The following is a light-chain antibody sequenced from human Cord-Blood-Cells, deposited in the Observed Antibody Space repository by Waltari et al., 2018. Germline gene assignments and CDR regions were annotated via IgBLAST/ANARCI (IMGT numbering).Light chain of an antibody. CDR3: QQGYSTPIT. Sequence: DIPMPQSPSSLSAPVGDSVNITCRARQTISSYLNWYQQKPGKAPKLLIYAAYSLQSGVPSRFSGSRSGTDFTLNISSLQPEDFATYYCQQGYSTPITFGQGTRLEIK. CDR1: QTISSY. V-gene: IGKV1-39*01. J-gene: IGKJ5*01. CDR2: AAY.